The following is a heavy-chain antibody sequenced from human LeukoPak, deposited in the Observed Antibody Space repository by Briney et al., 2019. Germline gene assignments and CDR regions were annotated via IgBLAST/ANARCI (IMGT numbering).Heavy chain of an antibody. CDR3: ARDYHDSSREFDY. D-gene: IGHD3-22*01. CDR1: GGTFSSYA. CDR2: IIPIFGTA. Sequence: ASVKVSCKASGGTFSSYAISWVRQAPGQGLEWMGGIIPIFGTANYAQKFQGRVTITADESTSTAYMELSSLRSEDTAVYYCARDYHDSSREFDYWGQGTLVTVSS. J-gene: IGHJ4*02. V-gene: IGHV1-69*13.